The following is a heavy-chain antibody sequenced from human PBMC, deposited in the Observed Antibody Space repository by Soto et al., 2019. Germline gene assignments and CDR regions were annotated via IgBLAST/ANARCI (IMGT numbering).Heavy chain of an antibody. D-gene: IGHD2-15*01. V-gene: IGHV3-33*01. CDR2: IWYDGSNK. J-gene: IGHJ4*02. Sequence: GGSLRLSCAASGFTFSSYGMHWVRQAPGKGLEWVAVIWYDGSNKYYADSVKGRFTISRDNSKNTLYLQMNSLRAEDTAVYYCARDKLDYCSGGSCYYTIDYWGQGTLVTVSS. CDR3: ARDKLDYCSGGSCYYTIDY. CDR1: GFTFSSYG.